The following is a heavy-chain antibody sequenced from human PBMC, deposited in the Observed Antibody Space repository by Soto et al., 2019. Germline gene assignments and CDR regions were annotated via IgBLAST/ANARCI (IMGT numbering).Heavy chain of an antibody. Sequence: SGPTLVNPTQTLTLTCTFSGFSLITSGMCVSCIRQPPGKSLEWLALIDWDDDKYYSTSLKTRLTISKDTSKNQVVLTMTNMDPVDTATYYCARMTWYCSGGSCYNYGMDVWGQGTTVTVSS. CDR3: ARMTWYCSGGSCYNYGMDV. J-gene: IGHJ6*02. V-gene: IGHV2-70*01. CDR2: IDWDDDK. CDR1: GFSLITSGMC. D-gene: IGHD2-15*01.